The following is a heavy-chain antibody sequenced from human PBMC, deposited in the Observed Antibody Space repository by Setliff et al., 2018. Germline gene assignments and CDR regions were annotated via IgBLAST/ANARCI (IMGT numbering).Heavy chain of an antibody. CDR3: ARLGGSSTSGGFYYFYYCMDV. V-gene: IGHV4-39*01. Sequence: SETLSLTCTVSGGSISSSSYYWGWIRQPPGKGLEWIGSIYYSGSTYYNPSLKSRVTISVDTSKNQFSLNLSSVTAADTAVYYCARLGGSSTSGGFYYFYYCMDVWGKGTTVTVSS. CDR2: IYYSGST. CDR1: GGSISSSSYY. J-gene: IGHJ6*03. D-gene: IGHD2-2*01.